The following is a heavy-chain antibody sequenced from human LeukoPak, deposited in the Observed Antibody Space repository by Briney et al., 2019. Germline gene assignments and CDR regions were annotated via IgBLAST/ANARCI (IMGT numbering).Heavy chain of an antibody. J-gene: IGHJ5*02. D-gene: IGHD4-17*01. V-gene: IGHV1-2*02. Sequence: ASVKVSCKASGYSFTGYYMHWVRQAPGQGLEWMGWINPNSGGTKYAQKFKGRVTMTRDTSISTAYMELSRLRSDDTAVYYCAREEPSVNWFDPWGQGTLVTVSS. CDR3: AREEPSVNWFDP. CDR1: GYSFTGYY. CDR2: INPNSGGT.